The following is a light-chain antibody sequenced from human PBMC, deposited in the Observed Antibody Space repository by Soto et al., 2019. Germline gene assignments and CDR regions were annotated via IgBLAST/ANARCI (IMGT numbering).Light chain of an antibody. V-gene: IGLV2-8*01. Sequence: QSVLTQPPSASGSPGQSVTISCTGTSSDVGGYNYVSWYQQHPGKAPKLMIYEVTKRPSGVPDRFSGSKSGNTASLTVSGLHADDEADYYCSSYAGDNNLYIFGTGTKLTVL. J-gene: IGLJ1*01. CDR2: EVT. CDR3: SSYAGDNNLYI. CDR1: SSDVGGYNY.